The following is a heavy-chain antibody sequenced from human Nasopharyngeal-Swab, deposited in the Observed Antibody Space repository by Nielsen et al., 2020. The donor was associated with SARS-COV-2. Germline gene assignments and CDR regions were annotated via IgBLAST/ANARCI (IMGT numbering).Heavy chain of an antibody. CDR2: IYPGDSDT. Sequence: VRQMPGKGLEWMGIIYPGDSDTRYSPSFQGQVTISADKSISTAYLQWSSLKASDTAMYYCARVITFGGVIVSYFDYWGQGTLVTVSS. D-gene: IGHD3-16*02. V-gene: IGHV5-51*01. CDR3: ARVITFGGVIVSYFDY. J-gene: IGHJ4*02.